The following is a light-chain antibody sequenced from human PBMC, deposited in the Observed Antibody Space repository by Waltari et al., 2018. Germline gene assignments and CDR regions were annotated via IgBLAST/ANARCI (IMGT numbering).Light chain of an antibody. Sequence: DIQMTQSPSTLSASVGDTVTITCRASQSISSSLAWYQQKSGKAPKLLIYKASNLASGVPSRFSGSGSGTEFTLTISSLQPDDFATYYCQQYNSFWTFGQGTRVEIK. CDR3: QQYNSFWT. J-gene: IGKJ1*01. CDR1: QSISSS. V-gene: IGKV1-5*03. CDR2: KAS.